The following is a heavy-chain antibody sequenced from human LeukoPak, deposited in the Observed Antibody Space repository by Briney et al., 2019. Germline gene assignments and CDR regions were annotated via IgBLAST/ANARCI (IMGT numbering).Heavy chain of an antibody. CDR3: ARGVRLFRITMVRGGFDY. V-gene: IGHV7-4-1*02. CDR2: INTNTGNP. Sequence: ASVKVSCKASGYTFTSYAMNWVRQAPGQGLEWMGWINTNTGNPTYAQGFTGRFVSSLDTSVSTAYLQISSLKAEDTAVYYCARGVRLFRITMVRGGFDYWGQGTLVTVSS. J-gene: IGHJ4*02. CDR1: GYTFTSYA. D-gene: IGHD3-10*01.